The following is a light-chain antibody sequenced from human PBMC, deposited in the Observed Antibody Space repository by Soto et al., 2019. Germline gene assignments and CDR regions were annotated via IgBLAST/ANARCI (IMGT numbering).Light chain of an antibody. CDR3: SSYTRTSTVV. CDR2: DVS. J-gene: IGLJ2*01. Sequence: QSALTQPASVSGSPGQSITISCTGTSSDVGGYNYVSWYQHHPGKAPKLMIYDVSNRPSGVSNRFSGSKSDNTASLTISGLQAEDEADYYCSSYTRTSTVVLGRGTKLTVL. V-gene: IGLV2-14*03. CDR1: SSDVGGYNY.